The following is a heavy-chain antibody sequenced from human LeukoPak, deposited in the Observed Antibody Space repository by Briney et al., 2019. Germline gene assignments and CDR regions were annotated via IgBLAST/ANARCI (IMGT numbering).Heavy chain of an antibody. Sequence: TPSETLSLTCTVSGGSISSRSYYWSWVRQPPGKGLEWIGEINHSGSTNYNPSLKSRVTISVDTSKNQFSLKLSSVTAADTAVYYCARGPSSIAARFPLDYWGQGTLVTVSS. CDR2: INHSGST. J-gene: IGHJ4*02. D-gene: IGHD6-6*01. V-gene: IGHV4-39*07. CDR1: GGSISSRSYY. CDR3: ARGPSSIAARFPLDY.